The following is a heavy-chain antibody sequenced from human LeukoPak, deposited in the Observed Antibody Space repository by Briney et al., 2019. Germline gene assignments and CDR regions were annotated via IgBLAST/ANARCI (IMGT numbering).Heavy chain of an antibody. CDR2: IYTSGST. D-gene: IGHD3-3*01. CDR1: GGSISSGSYY. J-gene: IGHJ4*02. CDR3: ACSFGVAPSPFDY. Sequence: SETLSLTCTVSGGSISSGSYYWSWIRQPAGKGLEWIGRIYTSGSTNYNPSLKSRVTMSVDTSKNQFSLKLSSVTAADTAVYYCACSFGVAPSPFDYWGQGTLVTVSS. V-gene: IGHV4-61*02.